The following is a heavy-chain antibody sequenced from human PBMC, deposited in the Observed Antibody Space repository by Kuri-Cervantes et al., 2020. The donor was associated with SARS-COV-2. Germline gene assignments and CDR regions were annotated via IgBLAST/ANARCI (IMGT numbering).Heavy chain of an antibody. J-gene: IGHJ4*02. CDR2: IYYSGST. Sequence: GSLRLSCTVSGGSISSSGYYWGWIRQPPGKGLEWIGSIYYSGSTYYNPSLKSRVTISVNTSKNQFSLKLSSVTAADTAVYYCAREDLSVVVPAAFFDYWGQGTLVTVSS. V-gene: IGHV4-39*07. D-gene: IGHD2-2*01. CDR3: AREDLSVVVPAAFFDY. CDR1: GGSISSSGYY.